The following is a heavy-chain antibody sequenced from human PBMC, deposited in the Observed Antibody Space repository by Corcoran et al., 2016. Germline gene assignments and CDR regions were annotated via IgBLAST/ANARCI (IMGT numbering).Heavy chain of an antibody. D-gene: IGHD2-15*01. CDR1: GYSFTSYW. CDR3: ARRLGSGGSCYPWGLSAFDI. J-gene: IGHJ3*02. Sequence: EVQLGQSGAEVKEPGESLKISCKGSGYSFTSYWIGWVRQMPGKGLEWMGSIYPGDSDTRYSPSFQGQDTLSADKSISTAYLQWSSLKASDTAMYSCARRLGSGGSCYPWGLSAFDIWGQGTMVTVSS. CDR2: IYPGDSDT. V-gene: IGHV5-51*01.